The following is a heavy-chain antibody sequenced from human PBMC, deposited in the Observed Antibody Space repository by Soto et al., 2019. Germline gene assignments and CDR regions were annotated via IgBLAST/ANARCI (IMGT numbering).Heavy chain of an antibody. CDR3: ARTTMVRGVCRYGLDY. J-gene: IGHJ4*02. D-gene: IGHD3-10*01. Sequence: SETLSLTCTVSGGSTSRGGYYWSWIRQHPGKGLEWIGYIYYSGSTYYNPSLKSRVTISVDTSKNQFSLKLSSVTAADTAVYYCARTTMVRGVCRYGLDYWGQGTLVTGSS. CDR2: IYYSGST. V-gene: IGHV4-31*03. CDR1: GGSTSRGGYY.